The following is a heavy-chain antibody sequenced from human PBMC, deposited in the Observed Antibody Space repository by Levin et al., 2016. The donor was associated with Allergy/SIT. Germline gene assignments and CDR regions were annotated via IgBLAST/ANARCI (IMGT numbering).Heavy chain of an antibody. D-gene: IGHD2-15*01. Sequence: WVRQAPGQGLEWMGWISAYNGNTNYAQKFQGRVTMTRDTSISTAYMELSRLRSDDTAVYYCARIFVVVVAANIREGMDVWGQGTTVTVSS. CDR3: ARIFVVVVAANIREGMDV. V-gene: IGHV1-2*02. CDR2: ISAYNGNT. J-gene: IGHJ6*02.